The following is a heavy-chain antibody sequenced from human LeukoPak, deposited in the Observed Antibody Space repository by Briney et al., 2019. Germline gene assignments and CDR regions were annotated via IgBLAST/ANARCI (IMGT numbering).Heavy chain of an antibody. V-gene: IGHV3-48*01. D-gene: IGHD1-26*01. J-gene: IGHJ4*02. CDR3: ARDPAQVAATPFFDY. CDR1: GFTFSSYS. CDR2: ISSSSSTI. Sequence: PGGSLRLSCAASGFTFSSYSMNWVRQAPGKGLEWVSYISSSSSTIYYADSVKGRFTISRDNAKNSLYLQMNSLRAEDTAVYYCARDPAQVAATPFFDYWGQGTLVTVSS.